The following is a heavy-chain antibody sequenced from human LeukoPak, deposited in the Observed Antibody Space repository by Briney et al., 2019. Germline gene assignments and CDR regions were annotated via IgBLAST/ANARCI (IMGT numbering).Heavy chain of an antibody. Sequence: GGSLRLSCAASGFTFSSYWMSWVRQAPGKGLEWVANIKQDGSEKYYVDSVKGRFTISRDNAKNSLYLQMNSLRAEDTAVYYCARVREGFSFYYGMDVWGQGTTVTVSS. V-gene: IGHV3-7*01. D-gene: IGHD3-16*02. CDR2: IKQDGSEK. CDR1: GFTFSSYW. CDR3: ARVREGFSFYYGMDV. J-gene: IGHJ6*02.